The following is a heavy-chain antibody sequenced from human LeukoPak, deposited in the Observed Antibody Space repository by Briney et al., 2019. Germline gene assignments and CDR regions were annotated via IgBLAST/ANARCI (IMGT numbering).Heavy chain of an antibody. CDR1: GGSIISTISY. CDR2: IYYSGTT. V-gene: IGHV4-39*01. D-gene: IGHD6-13*01. Sequence: SETLSLTCSVSGGSIISTISYWGWLRQPPGKGLEWIGSIYYSGTTYYNPSLKSRVTVSVDTSKNQFSLKLTSVTAADTAVYYCARSIAAHGPTHNWFDPWGQGTLVTVSS. CDR3: ARSIAAHGPTHNWFDP. J-gene: IGHJ5*02.